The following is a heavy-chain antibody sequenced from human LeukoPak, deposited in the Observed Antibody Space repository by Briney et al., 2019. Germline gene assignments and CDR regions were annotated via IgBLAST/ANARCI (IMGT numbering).Heavy chain of an antibody. J-gene: IGHJ5*02. Sequence: SETLSLTCTVPGDSISSYYWSWIRQPAGKGLEWSGRMYVSGSTNYNPSLKSRVTMSVDTSKNQFSLKMTSVTAADTAFYYCARDMVRGVKAYLSWFDPWGQGILVTVST. V-gene: IGHV4-4*07. D-gene: IGHD3-10*01. CDR1: GDSISSYY. CDR3: ARDMVRGVKAYLSWFDP. CDR2: MYVSGST.